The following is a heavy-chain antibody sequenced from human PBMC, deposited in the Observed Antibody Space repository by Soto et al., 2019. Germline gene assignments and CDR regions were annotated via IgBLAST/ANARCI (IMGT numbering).Heavy chain of an antibody. Sequence: SETLSVTCGVSGGSISSGCYSWCWLRQPKGKGLEWIGYIYHSGSTYYNPSLKSRVTISVDRSKNQFSLKLSSVTAADTAVYYCARGLEYTSSCWFAPRGQGPLVAVYS. CDR2: IYHSGST. D-gene: IGHD6-6*01. V-gene: IGHV4-30-2*01. J-gene: IGHJ5*02. CDR3: ARGLEYTSSCWFAP. CDR1: GGSISSGCYS.